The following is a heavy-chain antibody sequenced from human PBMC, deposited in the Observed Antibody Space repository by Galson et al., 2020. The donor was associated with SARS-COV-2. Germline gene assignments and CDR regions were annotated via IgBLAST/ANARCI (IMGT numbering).Heavy chain of an antibody. CDR2: ISYEGSIN. D-gene: IGHD3-10*01. Sequence: GGSLRLSCAVSGFTFNNYGIHWVRQSPGKGLEWVALISYEGSINNYADSVKGRFTIARDTSKNTVYLQMNSLRAEDTAVYYCAKEKEVLHLHYDGMDVWGQGTTVTVSS. V-gene: IGHV3-30*18. CDR3: AKEKEVLHLHYDGMDV. J-gene: IGHJ6*02. CDR1: GFTFNNYG.